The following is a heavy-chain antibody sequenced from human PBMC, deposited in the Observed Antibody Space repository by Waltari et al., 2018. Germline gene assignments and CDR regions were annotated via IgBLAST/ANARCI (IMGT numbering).Heavy chain of an antibody. J-gene: IGHJ4*02. CDR1: GYNFTSYW. V-gene: IGHV5-51*01. CDR2: IYPGYSDT. D-gene: IGHD6-19*01. CDR3: ARPAVAGSFNFDY. Sequence: EVQLVQSGAEVEKPGESLKISCKGSGYNFTSYWIGWVRQMPGKGLEWMGIIYPGYSDTRYSPSFQGKVTIAADKSISTAYLQWSSLKASDTAMYYCARPAVAGSFNFDYWGQGTLVTVAS.